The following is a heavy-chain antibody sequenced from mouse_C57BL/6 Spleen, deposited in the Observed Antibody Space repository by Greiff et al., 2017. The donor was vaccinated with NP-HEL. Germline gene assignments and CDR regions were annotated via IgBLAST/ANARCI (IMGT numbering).Heavy chain of an antibody. V-gene: IGHV1-81*01. CDR3: ARGDYGSSYGDAMDY. Sequence: QVQLQQSGAELARPGASVKLSCKASGYTFTSYGISWVKQRTGQGLEWIGEIYPRSGNTYYNEKFKGKATLTADKSSSTAYMELRSLTSEDSAVYFCARGDYGSSYGDAMDYWGQGTSVTVSS. CDR1: GYTFTSYG. J-gene: IGHJ4*01. CDR2: IYPRSGNT. D-gene: IGHD1-1*01.